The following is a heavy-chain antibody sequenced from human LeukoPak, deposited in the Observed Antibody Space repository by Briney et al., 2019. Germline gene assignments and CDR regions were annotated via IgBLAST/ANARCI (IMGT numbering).Heavy chain of an antibody. D-gene: IGHD3-10*01. CDR2: IYYSGST. J-gene: IGHJ4*02. CDR1: GGSISSYY. Sequence: SETLSLTCTVSGGSISSYYWSWIRQPPGKGLEWIGYIYYSGSTNYNPSLKNRVTISVDTSKNQFSLKLSSVTAADTAVYYCAREAGGHHGSGSYIDYWGQGTLVTVSS. V-gene: IGHV4-59*01. CDR3: AREAGGHHGSGSYIDY.